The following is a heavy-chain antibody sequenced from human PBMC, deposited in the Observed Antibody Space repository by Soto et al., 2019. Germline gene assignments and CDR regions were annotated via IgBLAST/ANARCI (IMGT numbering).Heavy chain of an antibody. CDR1: GYSISSGYY. CDR2: IYHSGST. V-gene: IGHV4-38-2*01. CDR3: ARVRYCTNGVCYTPLYYYYGMDV. D-gene: IGHD2-8*01. J-gene: IGHJ6*02. Sequence: SETLSLTCALSGYSISSGYYWGWIRQPPGKGLEWIGSIYHSGSTYYDPSLKRRVTISVDTSKNQFSLKLSSVTAADTAVYYCARVRYCTNGVCYTPLYYYYGMDVWGQGTTVTVSS.